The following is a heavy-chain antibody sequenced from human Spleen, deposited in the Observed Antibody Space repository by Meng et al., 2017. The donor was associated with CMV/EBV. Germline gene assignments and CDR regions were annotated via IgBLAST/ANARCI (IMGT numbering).Heavy chain of an antibody. Sequence: QPVQSGAGVKKPGASRTFSCKASGYTFTSYGISWVRQAPGQGLEWMGWISAYNGNTNYAQKLQGRVTMTTDTSTSTAYMELRSLRSDDTAVYYCAREASGSYGSWFDPWGQGTLVTVSS. J-gene: IGHJ5*02. V-gene: IGHV1-18*01. CDR2: ISAYNGNT. D-gene: IGHD1-26*01. CDR3: AREASGSYGSWFDP. CDR1: GYTFTSYG.